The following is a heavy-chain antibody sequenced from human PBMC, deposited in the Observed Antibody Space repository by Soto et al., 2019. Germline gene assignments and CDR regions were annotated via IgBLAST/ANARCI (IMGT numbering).Heavy chain of an antibody. V-gene: IGHV4-4*01. CDR1: GGSIASSDW. CDR2: LFHEGNI. CDR3: ARDHQSCNSWTFDY. D-gene: IGHD6-13*01. Sequence: QVQLQESGPELVKPSGTLSLTCAVSGGSIASSDWWNWVRQTPEKGLERSGELFHEGNIIYNPSLRRRGTISVDKSKNPVSLELTSVTAADTTLYCCARDHQSCNSWTFDYWGQGILVAVS. J-gene: IGHJ4*02.